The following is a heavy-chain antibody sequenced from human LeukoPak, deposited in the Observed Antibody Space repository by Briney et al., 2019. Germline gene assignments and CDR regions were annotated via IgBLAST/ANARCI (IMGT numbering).Heavy chain of an antibody. D-gene: IGHD5-24*01. CDR3: ARDGEMAANWFDP. V-gene: IGHV4-39*07. J-gene: IGHJ5*02. CDR2: IYYSGST. CDR1: GGSISSSSYY. Sequence: SETLSLTCTVSGGSISSSSYYWGWIRQPPGKGLEWIGSIYYSGSTYYNPSLKSRVTISVDTSKNQFSLKLSSVTAADTAVYYCARDGEMAANWFDPWGQGTLVTVSS.